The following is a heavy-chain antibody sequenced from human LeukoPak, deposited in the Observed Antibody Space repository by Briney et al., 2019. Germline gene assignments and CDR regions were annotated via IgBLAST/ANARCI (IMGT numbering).Heavy chain of an antibody. CDR3: ASYSYGYIDY. Sequence: GGSLRLSCAASGFTFSSYEMNWVRQAPGKGLEWVSYISSSGSTIYYADSVKGRFTISRDNAKNSLYLQTNSLRAEDTAVYYCASYSYGYIDYWGQGTLVTVSS. D-gene: IGHD5-18*01. CDR1: GFTFSSYE. J-gene: IGHJ4*02. V-gene: IGHV3-48*03. CDR2: ISSSGSTI.